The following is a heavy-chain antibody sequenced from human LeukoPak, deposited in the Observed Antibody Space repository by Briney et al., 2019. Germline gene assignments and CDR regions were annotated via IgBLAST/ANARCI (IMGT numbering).Heavy chain of an antibody. Sequence: SQTLSLTCTVSGGSISSGSYYWNWIRQPAGKGLEWIGRIYTSGSTNYNPSLKSRVTISVDTSKNQFSLKLSSVTAADTAAYYCARGGRDGYNNWFDPWGQGTLVTVSS. CDR3: ARGGRDGYNNWFDP. CDR1: GGSISSGSYY. CDR2: IYTSGST. V-gene: IGHV4-61*02. D-gene: IGHD5-24*01. J-gene: IGHJ5*02.